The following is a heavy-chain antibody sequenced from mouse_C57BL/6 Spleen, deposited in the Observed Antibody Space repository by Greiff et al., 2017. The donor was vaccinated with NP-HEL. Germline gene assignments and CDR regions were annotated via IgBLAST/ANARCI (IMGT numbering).Heavy chain of an antibody. CDR3: ASYYYGSRAWFAY. J-gene: IGHJ3*01. Sequence: VQLQQSGPELVKPGASVKISCKASGYTFTDYYMNWVKQSHGKSLEWIGDINPNNGGTSYNQKFKGKATLTVDKSSSTAYMELSSLTSEDSAVYYCASYYYGSRAWFAYWGQGTLVTVSA. CDR2: INPNNGGT. V-gene: IGHV1-26*01. CDR1: GYTFTDYY. D-gene: IGHD1-1*01.